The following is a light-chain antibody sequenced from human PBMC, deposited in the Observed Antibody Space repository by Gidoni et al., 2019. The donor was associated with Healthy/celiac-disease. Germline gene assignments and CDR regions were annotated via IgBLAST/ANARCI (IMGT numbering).Light chain of an antibody. CDR3: QQRSNWPLT. V-gene: IGKV3-11*01. Sequence: ELVLTQSPATLSLSPGERATLSCRASQSVSSYLAWYQQKPGQAPRLLIYDASNRATGIPARFSGSGSGTDFTLTISSLEPEDFAVYYCQQRSNWPLTFXGXTKVXIK. CDR1: QSVSSY. CDR2: DAS. J-gene: IGKJ4*01.